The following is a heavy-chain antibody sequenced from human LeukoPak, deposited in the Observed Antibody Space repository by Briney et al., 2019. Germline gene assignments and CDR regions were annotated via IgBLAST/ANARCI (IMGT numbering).Heavy chain of an antibody. CDR1: GGSVSSSNYY. J-gene: IGHJ4*02. D-gene: IGHD5-24*01. CDR3: ARVDADYFDY. V-gene: IGHV4-39*01. CDR2: IYYTGIT. Sequence: SETLSLTCTVSGGSVSSSNYYWGWIRQPPGKGLEWIGIIYYTGITNNNPSLKSRVTISVDTSKNQFSLRLSSVTAADTAVYYCARVDADYFDYWGQGTLVTVSS.